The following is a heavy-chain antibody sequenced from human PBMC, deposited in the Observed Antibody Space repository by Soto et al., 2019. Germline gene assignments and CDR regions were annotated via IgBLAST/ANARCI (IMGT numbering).Heavy chain of an antibody. CDR2: ISYDGSNK. V-gene: IGHV3-30-3*01. CDR3: ARDYSSGYYAY. Sequence: GGSRRLSCAASGFTFSSYAMHWVRQAPGKGLEWVAVISYDGSNKYYADSVKGRFSISIDNSKNTLYLQMNSLRAEDTAVYYCARDYSSGYYAYWGQGTLVTVSS. D-gene: IGHD3-22*01. CDR1: GFTFSSYA. J-gene: IGHJ4*02.